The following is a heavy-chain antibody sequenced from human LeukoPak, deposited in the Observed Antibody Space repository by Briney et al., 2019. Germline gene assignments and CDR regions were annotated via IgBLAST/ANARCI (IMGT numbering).Heavy chain of an antibody. CDR2: TYYRSKWYN. D-gene: IGHD1-26*01. J-gene: IGHJ6*03. V-gene: IGHV6-1*01. CDR1: GDSVSSNSAA. Sequence: SQTLSLTCAISGDSVSSNSAAWNWIRQSPSRGLEWLGRTYYRSKWYNDYAVSVKSRITINPDTSKNQFSLQLNSVTPEDTAVYYCAREASVGGGSYSYYYYYMDVWGKGTTVTVSS. CDR3: AREASVGGGSYSYYYYYMDV.